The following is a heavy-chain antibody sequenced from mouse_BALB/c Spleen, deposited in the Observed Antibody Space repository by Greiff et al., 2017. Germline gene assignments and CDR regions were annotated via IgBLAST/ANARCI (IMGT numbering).Heavy chain of an antibody. CDR3: AREDYYGSSPFAY. J-gene: IGHJ3*01. CDR1: GFTFSSYA. CDR2: ISSGGST. Sequence: EVKLQESGGGLVKPGGSLKLSCAASGFTFSSYAMSWVRQTPEKRLEWVASISSGGSTYYPDSVKGRFTISRDNARNILYLQMSSLRSEDTAMYYCAREDYYGSSPFAYWGQGTLVTVSA. V-gene: IGHV5-6-5*01. D-gene: IGHD1-1*01.